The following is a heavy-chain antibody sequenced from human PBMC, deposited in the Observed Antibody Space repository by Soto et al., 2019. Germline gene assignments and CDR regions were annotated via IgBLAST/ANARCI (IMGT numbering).Heavy chain of an antibody. J-gene: IGHJ4*02. Sequence: GSLRLSCAASGFTFSSYWMHWVRQAPGKGLVWVSRINSDGSSTSYADSVKGRFTISRDNSKNTLYLQMNSLRAEDTAVYYCAKDFRRYSYYPYYFDYWGQGTLVTVSS. D-gene: IGHD3-10*01. CDR3: AKDFRRYSYYPYYFDY. V-gene: IGHV3-74*01. CDR1: GFTFSSYW. CDR2: INSDGSST.